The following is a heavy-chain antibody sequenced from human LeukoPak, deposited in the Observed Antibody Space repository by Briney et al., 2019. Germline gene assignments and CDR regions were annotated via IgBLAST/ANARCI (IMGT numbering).Heavy chain of an antibody. J-gene: IGHJ4*02. Sequence: GGSLRLSCAASGFTFSSSAMSWVRQAPWQGLEWVSAISNNGGYTYYADSVQGRFTIARDNSKSTLCLQMNSLRAEDTAVYYCAKQLGYCSDGSCYFPYWGQGTLVTVSS. CDR3: AKQLGYCSDGSCYFPY. CDR1: GFTFSSSA. CDR2: ISNNGGYT. D-gene: IGHD2-15*01. V-gene: IGHV3-23*01.